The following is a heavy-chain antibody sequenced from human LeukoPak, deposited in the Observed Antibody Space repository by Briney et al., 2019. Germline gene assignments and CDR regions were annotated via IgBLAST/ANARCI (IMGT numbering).Heavy chain of an antibody. CDR3: ARDPWGPAANYMDV. J-gene: IGHJ6*03. CDR1: GFTFSSYS. V-gene: IGHV3-48*01. D-gene: IGHD2-2*01. Sequence: GGSLRLSCAASGFTFSSYSMNWVRQAPGKGLEWVSYISSSSSTIYYADSVKGRFTIYRDNAKNSLYLQMNSLRAEDTAVYYCARDPWGPAANYMDVWGKGTTVTVSS. CDR2: ISSSSSTI.